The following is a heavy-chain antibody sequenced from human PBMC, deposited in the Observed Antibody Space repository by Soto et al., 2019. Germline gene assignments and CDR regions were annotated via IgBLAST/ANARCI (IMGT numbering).Heavy chain of an antibody. Sequence: SETLSLTCSVSGDSINSDKYYWGWIRQPPGKGLEWIGSIYYRGNTYYNPSPQTRVTISLDKSKSQFSLKLNSVTAADSAVYFCARLEGLATISYYFDFWGQGALVTVSS. V-gene: IGHV4-39*01. J-gene: IGHJ4*02. CDR1: GDSINSDKYY. CDR2: IYYRGNT. CDR3: ARLEGLATISYYFDF. D-gene: IGHD3-9*01.